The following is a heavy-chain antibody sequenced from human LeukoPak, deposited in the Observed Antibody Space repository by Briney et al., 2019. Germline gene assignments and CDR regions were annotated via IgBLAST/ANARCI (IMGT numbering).Heavy chain of an antibody. J-gene: IGHJ4*02. CDR1: GFTFDDYA. D-gene: IGHD3-9*01. V-gene: IGHV3-9*01. CDR3: AKDLRLNVLRYFDWLFDY. Sequence: PGGSLRLSCAASGFTFDDYAMHWARQAPGKGLEWVSGISWNSGSIGYADSVKGRFTISRDNAKNSLYLQMNSLRAEDTALYYCAKDLRLNVLRYFDWLFDYWGQGTLVTVSS. CDR2: ISWNSGSI.